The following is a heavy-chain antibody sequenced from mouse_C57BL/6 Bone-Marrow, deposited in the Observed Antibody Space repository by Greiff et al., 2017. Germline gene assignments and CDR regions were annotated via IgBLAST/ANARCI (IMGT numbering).Heavy chain of an antibody. CDR3: ARGKVGEYWYFDV. CDR2: INYDGSST. Sequence: EVHLVESEGGLVQPGSSMKLSCTASGFTFSDYYMSWVRQVPEKGLEWVANINYDGSSTYYLASLKSRFIISRDNAKNILYLQMSSLKSEDTATYYCARGKVGEYWYFDVWGTGTTVTVAA. V-gene: IGHV5-16*01. CDR1: GFTFSDYY. D-gene: IGHD2-13*01. J-gene: IGHJ1*03.